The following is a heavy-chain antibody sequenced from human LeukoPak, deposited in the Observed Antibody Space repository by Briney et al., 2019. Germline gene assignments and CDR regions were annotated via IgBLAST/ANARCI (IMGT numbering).Heavy chain of an antibody. V-gene: IGHV3-21*01. J-gene: IGHJ4*02. D-gene: IGHD5-18*01. CDR1: GFSFSSYN. Sequence: PGGSLRLSCAASGFSFSSYNMNWVRQAPGKGLEWVSFISSSSSYIYYVDSGKGRFTSSRDNAKNSLYLQMNSLRAEDTAVYYCARAPGYRGFLDYWGQGNLVTVSS. CDR3: ARAPGYRGFLDY. CDR2: ISSSSSYI.